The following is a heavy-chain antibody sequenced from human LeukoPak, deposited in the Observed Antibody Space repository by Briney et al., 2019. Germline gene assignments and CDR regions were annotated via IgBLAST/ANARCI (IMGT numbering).Heavy chain of an antibody. CDR1: GASFSGYY. V-gene: IGHV4-34*01. J-gene: IGHJ4*02. CDR3: ARVEYSYGYVSS. Sequence: SETLSLTCAVYGASFSGYYWSWIRQPPGKGLEWIGEINHGGNTNYNPSLKSRVTISVDTSKSQFSLNLSSVTAADTAVYYCARVEYSYGYVSSWGQGTLVTVSS. CDR2: INHGGNT. D-gene: IGHD5-18*01.